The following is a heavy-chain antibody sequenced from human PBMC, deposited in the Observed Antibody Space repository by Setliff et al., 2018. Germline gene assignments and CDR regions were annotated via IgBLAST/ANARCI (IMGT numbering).Heavy chain of an antibody. CDR1: GDSISNYY. D-gene: IGHD3-10*01. CDR2: IYVTEST. J-gene: IGHJ4*02. V-gene: IGHV4-4*07. Sequence: SETLSLTCTVSGDSISNYYWNWIRQPAGKGLEWIGRIYVTESTKYNPSLKSRVTLSIDTSKNQFSLKLSSVTAADAALYYCAASRAYTGAVEEWFLPKTFDFWGQGSPITVS. CDR3: AASRAYTGAVEEWFLPKTFDF.